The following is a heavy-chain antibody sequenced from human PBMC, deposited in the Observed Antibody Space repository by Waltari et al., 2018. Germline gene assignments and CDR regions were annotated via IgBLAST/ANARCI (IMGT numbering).Heavy chain of an antibody. CDR1: GGSFSGYY. CDR3: ARRRTTVTQRFYYYYYMDV. J-gene: IGHJ6*03. V-gene: IGHV4-34*01. Sequence: QEQLQQWGAGLLKPSETLSLTCAVYGGSFSGYYWSWIRQPPGKGLEWIGEINHSGSTNYNPSLKSRVTISVDTSKNQFSLKLSSVTAADTAVYYCARRRTTVTQRFYYYYYMDVWGKGTTVTVSS. D-gene: IGHD4-4*01. CDR2: INHSGST.